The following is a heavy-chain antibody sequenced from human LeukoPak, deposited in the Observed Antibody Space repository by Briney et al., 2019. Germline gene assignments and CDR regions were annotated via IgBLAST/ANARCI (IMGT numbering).Heavy chain of an antibody. CDR3: AKGESGFYSYYFDS. D-gene: IGHD3-22*01. CDR2: ITWDGGTT. V-gene: IGHV3-43D*03. J-gene: IGHJ4*02. Sequence: PGGSLRLSCAASGFTFDDYAMHWVRQSPGNGLEWVSLITWDGGTTYYADSVKGRFTISTDNSKNSLYLQMNGLRAEDTALYYCAKGESGFYSYYFDSWGQGTLVTVSS. CDR1: GFTFDDYA.